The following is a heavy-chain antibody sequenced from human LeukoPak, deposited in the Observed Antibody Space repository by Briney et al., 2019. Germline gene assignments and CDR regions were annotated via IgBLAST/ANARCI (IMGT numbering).Heavy chain of an antibody. CDR2: ISYDGSHK. CDR3: ANLGEYCGGDCYSIPWEY. Sequence: GGSLRLSCAASEFTFSTYGMHWVRQAPGKGLEWVAVISYDGSHKYYAASVKGRFTISRDNSKNTLYLQMTYLRPEDTAIYHCANLGEYCGGDCYSIPWEYWGQGTLVTVSS. J-gene: IGHJ4*02. D-gene: IGHD2-21*02. V-gene: IGHV3-30*18. CDR1: EFTFSTYG.